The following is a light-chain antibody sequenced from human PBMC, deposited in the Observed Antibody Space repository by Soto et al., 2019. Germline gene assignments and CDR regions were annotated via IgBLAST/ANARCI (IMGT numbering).Light chain of an antibody. Sequence: EIVLTQSPDTLSLSPGERATLSCRASQSVSSSLAWYQQKPGQAPRLLIYDASNSATGIPARFSGSGSGTNFTLTISSLDPEDFAVYFCQQRSNWLFGQGTKLEIK. CDR3: QQRSNWL. CDR2: DAS. CDR1: QSVSSS. V-gene: IGKV3-11*01. J-gene: IGKJ2*01.